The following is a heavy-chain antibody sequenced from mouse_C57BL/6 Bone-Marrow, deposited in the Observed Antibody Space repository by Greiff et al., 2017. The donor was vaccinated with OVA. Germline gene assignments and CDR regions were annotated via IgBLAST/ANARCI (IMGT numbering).Heavy chain of an antibody. D-gene: IGHD2-4*01. J-gene: IGHJ3*01. Sequence: DVQLQESGGGLVQPGGSLKLSCAASGFTFSDYYMYWVRQTPEKRLEWVAYISNGGGSTYYPDTVKGRFTISRDNAKNTLYLQMSRLKSEDTAMYYCARHFYDYPFAYWGQGTLVTVSA. CDR1: GFTFSDYY. V-gene: IGHV5-12*01. CDR3: ARHFYDYPFAY. CDR2: ISNGGGST.